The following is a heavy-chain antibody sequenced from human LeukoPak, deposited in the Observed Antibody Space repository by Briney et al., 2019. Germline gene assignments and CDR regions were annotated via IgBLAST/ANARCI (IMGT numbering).Heavy chain of an antibody. Sequence: PGGSLRLSCAASGFTFSSHSMAWVRQAPGKGLEWVSAISGSGGSTYYADSVKGRFTISRDNSKNTLYLQMNSLRAEDTAVYYCAKVPLGSGIYYFDYWGQGTLVTVSS. J-gene: IGHJ4*02. V-gene: IGHV3-23*01. CDR2: ISGSGGST. D-gene: IGHD3-10*01. CDR1: GFTFSSHS. CDR3: AKVPLGSGIYYFDY.